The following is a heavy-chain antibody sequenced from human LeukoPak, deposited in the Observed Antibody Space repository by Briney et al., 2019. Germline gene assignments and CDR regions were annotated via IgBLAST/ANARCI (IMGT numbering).Heavy chain of an antibody. V-gene: IGHV1-2*02. D-gene: IGHD2/OR15-2a*01. CDR3: ARDDSTTTDY. Sequence: ASVKVSCKASGYTFTSYGISWVRQAPGQGLEWMGWINPNSGGTNYAQKFQGRVTMTRDTSISTAYMELSRLRSDDTAVYYCARDDSTTTDYWGQGTLVTVSS. CDR1: GYTFTSYG. CDR2: INPNSGGT. J-gene: IGHJ4*01.